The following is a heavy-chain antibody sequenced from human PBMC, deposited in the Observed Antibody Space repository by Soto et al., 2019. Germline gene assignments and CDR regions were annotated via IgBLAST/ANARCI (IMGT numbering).Heavy chain of an antibody. D-gene: IGHD4-17*01. J-gene: IGHJ6*03. Sequence: LRLSCAASGFTFSNAWMSWVRQAPGKGLEWVGRIKSKTDGGTTDYAAPVKGRFTISRDDSKNTLYLQMNSLKTEDTAVYYCTTPPPGGHDYVSNYYYYYYMDVWGKGTTVTVSS. CDR3: TTPPPGGHDYVSNYYYYYYMDV. CDR1: GFTFSNAW. CDR2: IKSKTDGGTT. V-gene: IGHV3-15*01.